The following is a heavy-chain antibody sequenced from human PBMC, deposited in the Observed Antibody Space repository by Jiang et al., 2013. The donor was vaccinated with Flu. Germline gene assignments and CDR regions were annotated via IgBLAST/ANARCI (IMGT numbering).Heavy chain of an antibody. V-gene: IGHV1-69*01. CDR1: GDTFSNSV. CDR2: VIPIYGTA. J-gene: IGHJ6*04. D-gene: IGHD5-18*01. CDR3: ARGNNYGMGYYYYAMDI. Sequence: SGAEVKKPGSSVKVSCKASGDTFSNSVIAWVRQAPGQGLEWMGGVIPIYGTANYAEKLQGRVTITADASTNTGYMELRSLRSEDTAVYYCARGNNYGMGYYYYAMDIWATGQRSPSPQ.